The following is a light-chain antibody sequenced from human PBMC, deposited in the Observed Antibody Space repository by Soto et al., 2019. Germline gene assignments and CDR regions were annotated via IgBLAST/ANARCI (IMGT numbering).Light chain of an antibody. CDR1: QSIGTW. V-gene: IGKV1-5*01. CDR3: QQRSNWPPIT. J-gene: IGKJ5*01. CDR2: DAS. Sequence: DIQLTQSPPYLSASVGERVNITCRSSQSIGTWLAWHQQKPGKAPNLLMFDASTLHTGVPSRFSGSGDGTEFTLTISSLEPEDAALYYCQQRSNWPPITFGQGTRLEIK.